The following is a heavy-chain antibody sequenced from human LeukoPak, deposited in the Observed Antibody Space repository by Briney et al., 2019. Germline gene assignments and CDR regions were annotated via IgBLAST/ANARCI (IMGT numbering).Heavy chain of an antibody. D-gene: IGHD3-22*01. CDR1: GGSISSSSYS. CDR2: IYYSGST. Sequence: PSETLSLTCTVSGGSISSSSYSWGWLRQPPGKGLEWFGRIYYSGSTYYNPSLKSRFTISVDTSKNQFSLKLSSVTAADTAVYYCARRTNYYDSSGYYHAYYDYWGQGTLVTVSS. CDR3: ARRTNYYDSSGYYHAYYDY. V-gene: IGHV4-39*01. J-gene: IGHJ4*02.